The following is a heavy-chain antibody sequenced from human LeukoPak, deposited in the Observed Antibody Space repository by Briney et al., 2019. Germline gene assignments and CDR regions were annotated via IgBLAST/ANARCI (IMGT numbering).Heavy chain of an antibody. V-gene: IGHV4-4*07. J-gene: IGHJ3*02. CDR3: VRATWRYCSSTSCHPKAFDI. Sequence: SETLSLTCTVSGGSISSYYWSWIRQPAGKGLEWIGRIYTSGSTNYNPSLKSRVTMSVDTSKNQFSLKLSSVTAADTAVYYCVRATWRYCSSTSCHPKAFDIWGQGTMVTVSS. CDR2: IYTSGST. CDR1: GGSISSYY. D-gene: IGHD2-2*01.